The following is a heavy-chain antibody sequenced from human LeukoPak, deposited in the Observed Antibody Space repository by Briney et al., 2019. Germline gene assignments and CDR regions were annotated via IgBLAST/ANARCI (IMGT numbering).Heavy chain of an antibody. Sequence: ASVKVSCKASGGTFSSYAISWVRQAPGQGLEWMGRIIPILGIANYAQKFQGRVTITADKSTSTAYMELSSLRSEDTAVYYCATPPNYCSSTSCPTDYYYYYGMDVWGQGTTVTVSS. V-gene: IGHV1-69*04. D-gene: IGHD2-2*01. J-gene: IGHJ6*02. CDR2: IIPILGIA. CDR3: ATPPNYCSSTSCPTDYYYYYGMDV. CDR1: GGTFSSYA.